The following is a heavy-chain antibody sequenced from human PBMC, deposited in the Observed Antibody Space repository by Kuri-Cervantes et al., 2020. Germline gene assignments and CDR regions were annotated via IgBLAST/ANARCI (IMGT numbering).Heavy chain of an antibody. CDR2: INPNSGGT. Sequence: ASVKVSCKASGYTFTGYYMHWVRQAPGQGLGWMGWINPNSGGTNYAQKFQGRVTMSRDTSISTAYMELSRLSSDDTAVYYCARTAQVSTWFGELRGDWFDPWGQGTLVTVSS. J-gene: IGHJ5*02. CDR3: ARTAQVSTWFGELRGDWFDP. CDR1: GYTFTGYY. V-gene: IGHV1-2*02. D-gene: IGHD3-10*01.